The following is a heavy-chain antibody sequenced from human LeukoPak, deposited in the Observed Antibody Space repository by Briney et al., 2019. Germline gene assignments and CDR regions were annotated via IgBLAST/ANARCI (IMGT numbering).Heavy chain of an antibody. J-gene: IGHJ4*02. CDR3: ARAYGSSGYYQLPIDY. CDR2: INSDGSST. Sequence: PGGSLRLSCAASGFTFSSYWMHWVRHAPGKGLVWVSRINSDGSSTSYADSVKGRFTISRDNSKNTLYLQMNSLRAEDTAVYSCARAYGSSGYYQLPIDYWGQGTLVTVSS. V-gene: IGHV3-74*01. CDR1: GFTFSSYW. D-gene: IGHD3-22*01.